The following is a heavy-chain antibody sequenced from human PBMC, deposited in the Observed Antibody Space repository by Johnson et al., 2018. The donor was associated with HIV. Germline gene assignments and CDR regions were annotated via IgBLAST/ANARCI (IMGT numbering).Heavy chain of an antibody. CDR3: ASGYCSSTSCYGRKLLDDAFDI. Sequence: RLSCAASGFTLSNYGIHWVRQAPGQGLAWVALISYDGSNTYYANSVKGRFTISRDNSKNSLYLQMNSLRAEDTAVYYCASGYCSSTSCYGRKLLDDAFDIWGQGTMVTVSS. CDR2: ISYDGSNT. J-gene: IGHJ3*02. D-gene: IGHD2-2*03. CDR1: GFTLSNYG. V-gene: IGHV3-30*03.